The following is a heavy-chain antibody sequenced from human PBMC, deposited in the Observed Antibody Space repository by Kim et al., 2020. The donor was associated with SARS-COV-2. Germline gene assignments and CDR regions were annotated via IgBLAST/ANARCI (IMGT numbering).Heavy chain of an antibody. Sequence: QKFQGRVTMTRDTSISTAYMELSRLRSDNTAVYYCARGDTAMVKYGWFDPWGQGTLVTVSS. D-gene: IGHD5-18*01. J-gene: IGHJ5*02. CDR3: ARGDTAMVKYGWFDP. V-gene: IGHV1-2*02.